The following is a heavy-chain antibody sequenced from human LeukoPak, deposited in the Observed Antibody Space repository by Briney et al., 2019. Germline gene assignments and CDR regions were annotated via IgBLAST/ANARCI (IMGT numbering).Heavy chain of an antibody. V-gene: IGHV4-30-2*01. CDR2: IYHSGST. CDR1: GGSISSGGYY. Sequence: PSETLSLTCTASGGSISSGGYYWSWIRQPPGKGLEWIGYIYHSGSTYYNPSLKSRVTISVDRSKNQFSLKLSSVTAADTAVYYCARTVTAPVVSLHDAFDIWGQGTMVTVSS. D-gene: IGHD3-22*01. CDR3: ARTVTAPVVSLHDAFDI. J-gene: IGHJ3*02.